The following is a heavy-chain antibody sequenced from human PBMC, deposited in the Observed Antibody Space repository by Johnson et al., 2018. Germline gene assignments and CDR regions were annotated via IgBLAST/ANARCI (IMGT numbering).Heavy chain of an antibody. CDR1: GYTFTSHD. J-gene: IGHJ1*01. V-gene: IGHV1-8*01. Sequence: VQLVESGAEVKKPGASVKVSCKASGYTFTSHDINWVRQATGQGLEWMGWMNPNSGNTGYAQKCQGRVTMTRNTSISTAYRELSSLRSEDTAVYYCARGLIGSTSSLFHHWGQGTPVTVSS. D-gene: IGHD2-2*01. CDR2: MNPNSGNT. CDR3: ARGLIGSTSSLFHH.